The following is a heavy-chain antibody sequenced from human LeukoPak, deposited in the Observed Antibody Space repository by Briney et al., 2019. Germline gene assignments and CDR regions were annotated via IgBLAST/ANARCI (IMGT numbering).Heavy chain of an antibody. J-gene: IGHJ4*02. Sequence: PGGSLRLSCAASGFTFDDYGMSWVRQAPGKGLEWVSGINWNGGSTGYADSVKGRFTISRDNAKNSLYLRMNSLRAEDTALYYCARGLTYYYDSSGPLINDYWGQGTLVTVSS. CDR2: INWNGGST. CDR3: ARGLTYYYDSSGPLINDY. CDR1: GFTFDDYG. V-gene: IGHV3-20*04. D-gene: IGHD3-22*01.